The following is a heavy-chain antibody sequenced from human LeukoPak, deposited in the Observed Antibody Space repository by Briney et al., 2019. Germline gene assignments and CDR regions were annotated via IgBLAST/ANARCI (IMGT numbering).Heavy chain of an antibody. CDR3: ARGGSYHHDAFDI. CDR2: IYHSGST. V-gene: IGHV4-38-2*01. CDR1: GYSISSGYY. J-gene: IGHJ3*02. Sequence: SETLSLTCAVSGYSISSGYYWGWIRQPPGKGLEWIGSIYHSGSTYYNPSLKSRVTISVDTSKNQFSLKLSSVTAADTAVYYCARGGSYHHDAFDIWGQGTMVTVSS. D-gene: IGHD1-26*01.